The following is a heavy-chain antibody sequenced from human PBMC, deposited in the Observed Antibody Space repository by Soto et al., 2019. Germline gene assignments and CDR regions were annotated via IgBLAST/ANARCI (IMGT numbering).Heavy chain of an antibody. Sequence: MQLVQCGPEVKKPGTSVKVSSKASGFTFTNSAVQWVRQAGGQRLEWIGWIVVGSGNTNYAQKFQERVTITSDMSTSTPFMELSSQRSEDTAVYYCAAGTWIQLWLTPNYWGQGTLVTVSS. CDR3: AAGTWIQLWLTPNY. CDR2: IVVGSGNT. J-gene: IGHJ4*02. D-gene: IGHD5-18*01. CDR1: GFTFTNSA. V-gene: IGHV1-58*01.